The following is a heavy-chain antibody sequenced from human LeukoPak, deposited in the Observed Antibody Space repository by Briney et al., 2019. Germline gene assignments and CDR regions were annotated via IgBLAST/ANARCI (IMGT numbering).Heavy chain of an antibody. J-gene: IGHJ4*02. CDR1: GYTFTSHF. Sequence: ASVKVSCKASGYTFTSHFMHWVRQAPGQGLEWMGIINPSGGSTSYAQKFQGRVTMTRDMSTSTVYMELSSLRSEDTAVYYCAVIDYGGNSDYWGQGTLVTVSS. V-gene: IGHV1-46*01. D-gene: IGHD4-23*01. CDR3: AVIDYGGNSDY. CDR2: INPSGGST.